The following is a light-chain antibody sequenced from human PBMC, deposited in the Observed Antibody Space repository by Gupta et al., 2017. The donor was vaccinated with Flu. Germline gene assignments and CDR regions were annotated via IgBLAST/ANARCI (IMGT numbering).Light chain of an antibody. Sequence: QSALAQPPSVSCSPGQSVSISCTGTSSDGGAYDYVSWYQQYPGKAPKFIIQDVYKRPSGVPDRGSASKSGNTDSLIISGLQAEDEADDDCCSYAGDYSWVFGGGTKLTVL. CDR3: CSYAGDYSWV. J-gene: IGLJ3*02. CDR2: DVY. CDR1: SSDGGAYDY. V-gene: IGLV2-11*01.